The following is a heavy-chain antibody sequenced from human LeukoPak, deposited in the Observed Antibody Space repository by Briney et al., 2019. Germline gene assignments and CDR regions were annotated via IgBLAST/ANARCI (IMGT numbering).Heavy chain of an antibody. D-gene: IGHD6-6*01. CDR1: GGTFSSYA. CDR2: IIPIFGTA. CDR3: ARYSSSLSDY. Sequence: SVKVSCKASGGTFSSYAISWVRQAPGQGLEWMGGIIPIFGTANYAQKLQGRVTMTTDTSTSTAYMELRSLRSDDTAVYYCARYSSSLSDYWGQGTLVTVSS. V-gene: IGHV1-69*05. J-gene: IGHJ4*02.